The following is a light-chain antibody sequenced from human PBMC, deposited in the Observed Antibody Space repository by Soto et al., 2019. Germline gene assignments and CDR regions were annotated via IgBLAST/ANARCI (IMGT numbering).Light chain of an antibody. J-gene: IGKJ3*01. V-gene: IGKV1-12*01. CDR2: VAS. Sequence: DIHLTQSPLSVSASVGDRVTFPCGASKDFGIWLAWYQQKPGKAPKLLIYVASNLQSGVPSRFSGAGSGTDFNLTITSLQPEDFATYHCQQADSFPFTFGPGTKVDFK. CDR1: KDFGIW. CDR3: QQADSFPFT.